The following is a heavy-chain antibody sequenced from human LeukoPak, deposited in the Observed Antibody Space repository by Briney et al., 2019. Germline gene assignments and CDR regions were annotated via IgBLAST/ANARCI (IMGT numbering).Heavy chain of an antibody. CDR1: GGSISSYY. CDR3: ARDRSSFGDYPDAFDI. Sequence: SETLSLTCTVSGGSISSYYWSWIRQPPGKGLEWIGYIYYSGSTNYNPSLKSRVTISVVMSKNQFSLKLSSVTAADTAVYYCARDRSSFGDYPDAFDIWGQGTMVTVSS. J-gene: IGHJ3*02. CDR2: IYYSGST. D-gene: IGHD3-3*01. V-gene: IGHV4-59*01.